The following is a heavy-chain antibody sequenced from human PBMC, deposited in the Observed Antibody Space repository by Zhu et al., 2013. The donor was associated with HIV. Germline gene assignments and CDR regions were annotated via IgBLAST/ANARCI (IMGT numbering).Heavy chain of an antibody. V-gene: IGHV1-69*01. D-gene: IGHD6-13*01. CDR3: ARWKRIRPARGLRSAAAGTKVEYFQH. CDR1: GGTFSSYA. J-gene: IGHJ1*01. CDR2: IIPIFGTA. Sequence: QVQLAQSGAELKKAWVFGEGLLQASGGTFSSYAISWVRQAPGQGLEWMGGIIPIFGTANYAQKFQGRVTITADESTSTAYMELSSLRSGDTAVYYCARWKRIRPARGLRSAAAGTKVEYFQHWGQGTLVTVSS.